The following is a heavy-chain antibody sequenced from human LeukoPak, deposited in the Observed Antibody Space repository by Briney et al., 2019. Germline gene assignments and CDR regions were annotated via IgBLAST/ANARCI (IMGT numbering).Heavy chain of an antibody. CDR2: IYYSGST. Sequence: SETLSLTCTVSGGSISSSSYYWGWIRQPPGKGLEWIGSIYYSGSTYYNPSLKSRVTISVDTSKNQFSLKLSSVTAADTAVYYCARVPLEYCSSTSCYPNFDYWGQGTLVTVSS. CDR3: ARVPLEYCSSTSCYPNFDY. CDR1: GGSISSSSYY. J-gene: IGHJ4*02. D-gene: IGHD2-2*01. V-gene: IGHV4-39*07.